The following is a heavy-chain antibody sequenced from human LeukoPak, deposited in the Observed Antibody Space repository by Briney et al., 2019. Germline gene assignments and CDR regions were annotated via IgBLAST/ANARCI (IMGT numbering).Heavy chain of an antibody. Sequence: GGSLRPSCAASGFTFSTYWMLWVREAPGKGLESVSQINTDGTVTTSADSVKGRFTVSRDNADNTMFLQMNSVRDEDTAVYYCATNQWLAPPPDSWGQGTPVTVSS. CDR3: ATNQWLAPPPDS. CDR1: GFTFSTYW. D-gene: IGHD6-19*01. CDR2: INTDGTVT. J-gene: IGHJ4*02. V-gene: IGHV3-74*01.